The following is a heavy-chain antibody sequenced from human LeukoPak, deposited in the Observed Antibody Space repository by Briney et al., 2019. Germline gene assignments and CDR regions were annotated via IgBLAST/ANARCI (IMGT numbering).Heavy chain of an antibody. Sequence: SETLSLTCTVSGGSISSSSDYWGWVRQPPGKGLEWIGSMYYSGSTYYNPSLKSRVTISVDTSKSQFSLKLSSVTAADTAVYYRAREGTYYYDSSGYNYWGQGTLVTVSS. CDR2: MYYSGST. J-gene: IGHJ4*02. CDR3: AREGTYYYDSSGYNY. V-gene: IGHV4-39*07. CDR1: GGSISSSSDY. D-gene: IGHD3-22*01.